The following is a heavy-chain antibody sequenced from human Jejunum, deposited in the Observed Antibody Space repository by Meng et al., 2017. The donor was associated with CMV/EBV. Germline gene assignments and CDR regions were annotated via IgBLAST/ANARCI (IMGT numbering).Heavy chain of an antibody. V-gene: IGHV4-34*01. J-gene: IGHJ5*02. CDR1: VGSFRGSF. D-gene: IGHD6-19*01. Sequence: VGSFRGSFSCSSTPPPGKGLMCVWDLGPGASTTYNPSLTSRVSISADTSNNHFSPTLSSVPAADTAVYYWARRPVASRGKNNWFDPWGQGTLVTVSS. CDR3: ARRPVASRGKNNWFDP. CDR2: LGPGAST.